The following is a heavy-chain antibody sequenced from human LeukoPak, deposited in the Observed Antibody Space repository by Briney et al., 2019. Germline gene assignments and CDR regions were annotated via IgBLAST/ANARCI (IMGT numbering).Heavy chain of an antibody. D-gene: IGHD6-19*01. Sequence: SETLSLTYTVSGGSISSYYWGWIRQPAGKGLEWIGRFYSTENTIYNPSLKSRVTMSGDTSKNQLSLKLNSVTVADTAIYYCARHISYSSGWYYFDYWGQGTLVTVSS. J-gene: IGHJ4*02. V-gene: IGHV4-4*07. CDR2: FYSTENT. CDR1: GGSISSYY. CDR3: ARHISYSSGWYYFDY.